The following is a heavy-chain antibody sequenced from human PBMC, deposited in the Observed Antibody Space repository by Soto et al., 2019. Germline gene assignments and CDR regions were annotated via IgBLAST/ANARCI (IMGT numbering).Heavy chain of an antibody. J-gene: IGHJ5*02. CDR1: GFTFSSYE. CDR2: ISSSGSTI. CDR3: ARDYNWFDP. Sequence: PGGSLRLSCAASGFTFSSYEMNWVRQAPGKGLEWISYISSSGSTIYYADSVKGRFTISRDNAKNSLYLQMNSLRAEDTAVYYCARDYNWFDPWGQGTLVTVSS. V-gene: IGHV3-48*03.